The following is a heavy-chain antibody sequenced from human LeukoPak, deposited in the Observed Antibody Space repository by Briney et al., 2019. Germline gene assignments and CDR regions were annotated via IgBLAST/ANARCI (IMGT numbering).Heavy chain of an antibody. J-gene: IGHJ6*02. CDR3: AKGFSVLASNHYFYYYGMDV. CDR2: ISGDGGNT. D-gene: IGHD3-3*01. CDR1: GMTFDDYA. Sequence: GGSLRLSCAASGMTFDDYAMHWVRRAPGKGLEWVSLISGDGGNTYYADSVKGRFTISRDNSKTSLYLQMTNLRTEDTALYYCAKGFSVLASNHYFYYYGMDVWGQGTTVTVSS. V-gene: IGHV3-43*02.